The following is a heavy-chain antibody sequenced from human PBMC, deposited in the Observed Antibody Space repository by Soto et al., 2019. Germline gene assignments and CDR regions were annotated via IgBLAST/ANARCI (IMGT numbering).Heavy chain of an antibody. Sequence: QVQLQQWGAGLLKASETLSLTCAVYGGSFSGYYWSWVRQSPEKGLECIGEINHSGRTNQNPSLTSRVSVSVETSKNQFSLRLRSVTAADTALYYCARGIPSIVAFQGDAPDKCYFASWGLGTLVTVSS. CDR2: INHSGRT. V-gene: IGHV4-34*02. CDR3: ARGIPSIVAFQGDAPDKCYFAS. D-gene: IGHD5-12*01. CDR1: GGSFSGYY. J-gene: IGHJ4*02.